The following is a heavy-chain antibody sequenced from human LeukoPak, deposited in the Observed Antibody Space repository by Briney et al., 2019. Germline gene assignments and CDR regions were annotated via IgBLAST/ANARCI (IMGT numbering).Heavy chain of an antibody. V-gene: IGHV3-23*01. CDR3: ARGSYGPTFYMDV. CDR1: GFTFSSYG. D-gene: IGHD3-16*01. J-gene: IGHJ6*03. CDR2: ISGSGGST. Sequence: PGGTLRLSCAASGFTFSSYGMSWVRQAPGKGLEWVSAISGSGGSTYYADSVKGRFTISRDNAKNSLYLQMNSLRAEDTAVYYCARGSYGPTFYMDVWGKGTTVTVSS.